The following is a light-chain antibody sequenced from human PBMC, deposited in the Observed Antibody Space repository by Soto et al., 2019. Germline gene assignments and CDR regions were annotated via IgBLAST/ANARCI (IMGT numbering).Light chain of an antibody. J-gene: IGKJ2*01. CDR2: AAS. Sequence: EIVSTQSPGTLSLSPGERATLSCRASQSVSSSYLAWYQQKPGQTPRLLIYAASSRATGIPDRFSGSGSGTDFTLTISRLEPEDFAVYYCQQYGNSVYTFGQGTKLEIK. CDR1: QSVSSSY. CDR3: QQYGNSVYT. V-gene: IGKV3-20*01.